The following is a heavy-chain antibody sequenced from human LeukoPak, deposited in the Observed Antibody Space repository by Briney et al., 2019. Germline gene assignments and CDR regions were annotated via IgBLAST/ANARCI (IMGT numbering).Heavy chain of an antibody. D-gene: IGHD2-2*01. Sequence: GGSLRLSCAASGFTFSSYGMHWVRQAPGKGLEWVAVISYDGSNKYYADSVKGRFTISRDNSKNTLYLQMNSLRAEDTAVYYCARDGEVPAAIEGFEAYGMDVWGQGTTATVSS. J-gene: IGHJ6*02. V-gene: IGHV3-30*03. CDR1: GFTFSSYG. CDR2: ISYDGSNK. CDR3: ARDGEVPAAIEGFEAYGMDV.